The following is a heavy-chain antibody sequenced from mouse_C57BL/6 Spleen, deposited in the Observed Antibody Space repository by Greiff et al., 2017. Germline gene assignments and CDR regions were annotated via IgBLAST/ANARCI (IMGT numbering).Heavy chain of an antibody. CDR1: GYTFTDYE. J-gene: IGHJ3*01. CDR2: IDPETGGT. V-gene: IGHV1-15*01. D-gene: IGHD1-1*01. Sequence: LVESGAELVRPGASVTLSCKASGYTFTDYEMHWVKQTPVHGLEWIGAIDPETGGTAYNQKFKGKAILTADKSSSTAYMELRSLTSDDSAVYYCTSYGSSYCAYWGQGTLVTVSA. CDR3: TSYGSSYCAY.